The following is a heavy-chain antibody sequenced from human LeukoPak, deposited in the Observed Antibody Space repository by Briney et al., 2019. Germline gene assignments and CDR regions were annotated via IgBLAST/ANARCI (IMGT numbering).Heavy chain of an antibody. CDR1: GYPFSSYW. CDR2: IKQDGSKK. J-gene: IGHJ4*02. D-gene: IGHD5-24*01. CDR3: TRVGYIDEGIDY. Sequence: GGSLRLSCVASGYPFSSYWMTWVRQAPGKGLEWVANIKQDGSKKSYVDSVKGRFTISRDNAKNSLYLQMNSLRAEDTAIYYCTRVGYIDEGIDYWGQGTLVTVSS. V-gene: IGHV3-7*04.